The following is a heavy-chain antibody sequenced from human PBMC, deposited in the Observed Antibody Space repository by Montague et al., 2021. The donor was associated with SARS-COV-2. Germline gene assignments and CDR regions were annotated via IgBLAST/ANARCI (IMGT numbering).Heavy chain of an antibody. CDR3: ARDRPESWRISPGLAGLFATVVHSASGMDV. CDR2: IQTSGTS. CDR1: GDPMTSGSYF. J-gene: IGHJ6*02. D-gene: IGHD2-8*01. Sequence: TLSLTCTVSGDPMTSGSYFWTWIRQPAGKGLEWLGHIQTSGTSNYNPSLKGRITMSTDTSRGQFSLELSSVTAADTAVYYCARDRPESWRISPGLAGLFATVVHSASGMDVWGQGTTVTVS. V-gene: IGHV4-61*09.